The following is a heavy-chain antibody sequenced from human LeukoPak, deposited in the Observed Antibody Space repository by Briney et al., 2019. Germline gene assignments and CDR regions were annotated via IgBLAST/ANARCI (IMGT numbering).Heavy chain of an antibody. Sequence: PGGSLRLSCAASGFTFSSYSMNWVRQAPGKGLEWVSYISGSSRTIYYADSVKGRFTISRDNGKNSLYLQMNNLRAEDTAMYYCAGSWELVPYFDYWGQGTLVTVSS. CDR2: ISGSSRTI. D-gene: IGHD2-2*01. J-gene: IGHJ4*02. V-gene: IGHV3-48*01. CDR3: AGSWELVPYFDY. CDR1: GFTFSSYS.